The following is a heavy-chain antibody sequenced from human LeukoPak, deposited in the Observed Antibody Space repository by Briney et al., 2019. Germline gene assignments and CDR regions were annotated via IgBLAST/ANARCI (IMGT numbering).Heavy chain of an antibody. V-gene: IGHV1-2*02. D-gene: IGHD2-21*02. J-gene: IGHJ4*02. CDR2: MHVGTGNT. Sequence: ASVQVSCKASGYTFIANYLQWVRQAPGLGPECLGWMHVGTGNTRYAPKFQGRVTLCRDTSINTAYMELSSLTSDDTAVYYCAREGSCNGGDCYSFDFWGQGTLVTVSS. CDR1: GYTFIANY. CDR3: AREGSCNGGDCYSFDF.